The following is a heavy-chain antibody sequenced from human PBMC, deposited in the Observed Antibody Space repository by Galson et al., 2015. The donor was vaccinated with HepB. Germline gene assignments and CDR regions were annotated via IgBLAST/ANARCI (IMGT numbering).Heavy chain of an antibody. V-gene: IGHV1-18*01. J-gene: IGHJ3*02. CDR1: GYTFTSYG. CDR3: ALHRLSRLLWFGESPRGVDAFDI. CDR2: ISAYNGNT. Sequence: SVKVSCKASGYTFTSYGISWVRQAPGQGLEWMGWISAYNGNTDYAQKLQGRVTMTTDTSTSTAYMELRSLRSDDTAVYYCALHRLSRLLWFGESPRGVDAFDIWGQGTMVTVSS. D-gene: IGHD3-10*01.